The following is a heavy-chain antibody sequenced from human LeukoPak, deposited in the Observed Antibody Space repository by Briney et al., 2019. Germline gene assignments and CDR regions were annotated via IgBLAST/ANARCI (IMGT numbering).Heavy chain of an antibody. V-gene: IGHV4-34*01. D-gene: IGHD6-13*01. CDR1: GFTFSSSA. CDR3: ARGGVGSSWYDRGFDY. CDR2: INHSGST. Sequence: GSLRLSCAASGFTFSSSAMSWVRQVPGKGLEWIGEINHSGSTNYNPSLKSRVTISVDTSKNQFSLKLSSVTAADTAVYYCARGGVGSSWYDRGFDYWGQGTLVTVSS. J-gene: IGHJ4*02.